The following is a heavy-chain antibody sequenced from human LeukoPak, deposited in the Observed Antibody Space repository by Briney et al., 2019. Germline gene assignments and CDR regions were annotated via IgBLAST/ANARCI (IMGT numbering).Heavy chain of an antibody. V-gene: IGHV3-21*01. J-gene: IGHJ5*02. CDR2: ISSSSSYI. CDR1: GFTFSSYS. Sequence: PGGSLRLSCAASGFTFSSYSMNWVRQAPWKGLEWVSSISSSSSYIYYADSVKGRFTISRDNAKNSLYLQMNSLRAEDTAVYYCARDMVREGFDPWGQGTLVTVSS. CDR3: ARDMVREGFDP. D-gene: IGHD3-10*01.